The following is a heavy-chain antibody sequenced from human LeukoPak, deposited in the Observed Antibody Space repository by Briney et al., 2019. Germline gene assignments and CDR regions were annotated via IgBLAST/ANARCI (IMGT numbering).Heavy chain of an antibody. D-gene: IGHD3-22*01. CDR3: AKDPSITMIVVVGGAFDP. V-gene: IGHV3-23*01. J-gene: IGHJ5*02. CDR2: ISSSGGST. Sequence: GGSLRLSCAASGFTFSSDAMRWVRQAPGKGLEWVSAISSSGGSTYYADSVRGRFIISRDNSKNTLYLQMNSLRAEDTAVYYCAKDPSITMIVVVGGAFDPWGQGTLVTVSS. CDR1: GFTFSSDA.